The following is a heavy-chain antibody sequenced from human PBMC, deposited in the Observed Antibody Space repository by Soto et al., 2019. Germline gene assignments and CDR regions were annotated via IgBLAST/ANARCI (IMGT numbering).Heavy chain of an antibody. J-gene: IGHJ5*02. CDR3: ARVLVTYGGIMVPYNWFDT. V-gene: IGHV4-34*01. CDR1: GESFSGYH. Sequence: SETLSLTCAVFGESFSGYHWTWIRQSTGKGLEWIGEINLSGNTNYNPSLKSRVPISIDTSKKQFSLKLTSVTAADTAIYYCARVLVTYGGIMVPYNWFDTWGQGNLVTVSS. D-gene: IGHD3-16*01. CDR2: INLSGNT.